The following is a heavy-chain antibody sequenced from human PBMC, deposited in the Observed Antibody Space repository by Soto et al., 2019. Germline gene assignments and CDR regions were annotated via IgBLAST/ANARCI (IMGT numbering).Heavy chain of an antibody. CDR2: IYWDDDK. CDR3: AHPPYYGLGSYSFDY. Sequence: QITLKESGPTLVRPTQTLTLTCTFSGFSLTTSGVGVGWIRQPPGKALEWLAVIYWDDDKRYSSSLKSRLTTPKAPPTTPVVLTMTNMDPVDTATYYGAHPPYYGLGSYSFDYWGQGTLVTVSS. V-gene: IGHV2-5*02. D-gene: IGHD3-10*01. CDR1: GFSLTTSGVG. J-gene: IGHJ4*02.